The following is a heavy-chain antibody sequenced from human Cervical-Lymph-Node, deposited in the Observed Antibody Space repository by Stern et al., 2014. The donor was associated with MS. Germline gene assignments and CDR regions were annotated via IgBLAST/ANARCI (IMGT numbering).Heavy chain of an antibody. D-gene: IGHD2-15*01. CDR3: ARSSGASGDAMDV. V-gene: IGHV3-74*01. CDR1: GFTFSTYW. CDR2: INSVGSST. J-gene: IGHJ6*02. Sequence: EVQLVESGGGLLQPGGSLRLSCGASGFTFSTYWMHWVRQAPGQGLVWVSRINSVGSSTSYTDSVRGRFTISRDNAKNTVYLQMTSLRAEDTAVYYCARSSGASGDAMDVWGQGTTVTVSS.